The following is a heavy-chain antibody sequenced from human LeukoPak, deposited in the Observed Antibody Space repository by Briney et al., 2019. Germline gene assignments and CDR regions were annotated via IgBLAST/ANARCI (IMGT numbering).Heavy chain of an antibody. Sequence: PGGSLRLSCAASGFTFSSYAMHWVRQAPGKGLEWVAVISYDGSNKYYADSVKGRFTISRDNSKNTLYLQMNSLRAEDTAVYYCAKALDGDYGGNSGPFDYWGQGTLVTVSS. CDR1: GFTFSSYA. CDR2: ISYDGSNK. CDR3: AKALDGDYGGNSGPFDY. D-gene: IGHD4-23*01. V-gene: IGHV3-30-3*01. J-gene: IGHJ4*02.